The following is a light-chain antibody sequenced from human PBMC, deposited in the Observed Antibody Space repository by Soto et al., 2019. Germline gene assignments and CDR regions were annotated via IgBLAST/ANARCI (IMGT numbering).Light chain of an antibody. Sequence: DIQMTQSPSSLSASVGDRVTITCRASQSVSRYLNWYQQKPGRAPKLLISTASSLQSGVPPRFSGSGSGTDFTLTISSLQPEDFATYYCQQGFSTPLTFGGGTKVDIK. CDR3: QQGFSTPLT. CDR1: QSVSRY. J-gene: IGKJ4*01. CDR2: TAS. V-gene: IGKV1-39*01.